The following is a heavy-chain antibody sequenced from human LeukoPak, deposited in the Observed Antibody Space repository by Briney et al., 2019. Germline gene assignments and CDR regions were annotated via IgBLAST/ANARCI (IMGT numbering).Heavy chain of an antibody. CDR1: GFTLSSHW. D-gene: IGHD3-10*01. J-gene: IGHJ4*02. V-gene: IGHV3-7*01. CDR3: ARSGSGELL. CDR2: INGNGGDK. Sequence: GGSLRLSCSASGFTLSSHWMTWVRQAPGKGLEWVANINGNGGDKFYVDSVKGRFAISRDDAHNSLFLQMNALRVEDTAVYYCARSGSGELLWGQGTLVTVSS.